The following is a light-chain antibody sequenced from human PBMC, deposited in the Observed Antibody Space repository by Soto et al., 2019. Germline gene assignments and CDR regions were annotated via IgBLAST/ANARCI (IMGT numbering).Light chain of an antibody. CDR2: GAS. CDR3: QQYNNWPL. Sequence: EIVLRQSPATLSVSPGERATLSCRASQSVSGNLAWYQQKPGQAPRLLIYGASTRATGIPARFSGSGSGTEFTLTISSLQSEDFAVYYCQQYNNWPLFGQGTKVDIK. CDR1: QSVSGN. V-gene: IGKV3-15*01. J-gene: IGKJ1*01.